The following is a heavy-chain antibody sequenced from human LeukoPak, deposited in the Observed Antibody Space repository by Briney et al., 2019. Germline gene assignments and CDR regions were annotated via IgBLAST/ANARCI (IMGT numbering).Heavy chain of an antibody. Sequence: ASVKVSCKASGYTFTGYYMHWVRQAPGQGLEWMGWINPNSGGTNYAQKFQGRVTMTRDTSISTAYMELSRLRSDDTAVYYCARDHGSGIYGIIDLWGQGTLVTVSS. V-gene: IGHV1-2*02. CDR1: GYTFTGYY. D-gene: IGHD3-10*01. J-gene: IGHJ5*02. CDR2: INPNSGGT. CDR3: ARDHGSGIYGIIDL.